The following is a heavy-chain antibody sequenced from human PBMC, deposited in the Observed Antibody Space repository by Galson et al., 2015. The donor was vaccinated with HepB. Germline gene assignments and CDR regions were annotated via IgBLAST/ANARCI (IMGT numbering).Heavy chain of an antibody. J-gene: IGHJ4*02. CDR2: TYYRSKWYN. CDR1: GDSVSSNSAA. V-gene: IGHV6-1*01. D-gene: IGHD6-19*01. Sequence: CAISGDSVSSNSAAWNWIRQSPSRGLEWLGRTYYRSKWYNDYAVSVKSRITINPDTSKNQFSLQLSSVTPEDTAVYYCARGRSSGWSNYFDYWGQGTLVTVSS. CDR3: ARGRSSGWSNYFDY.